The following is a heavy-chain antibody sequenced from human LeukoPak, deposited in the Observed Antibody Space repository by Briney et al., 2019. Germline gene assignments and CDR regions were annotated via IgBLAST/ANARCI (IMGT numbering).Heavy chain of an antibody. D-gene: IGHD3-22*01. CDR1: GGSFSGYY. V-gene: IGHV4-34*01. Sequence: SETLSLTCAVYGGSFSGYYWSWIRQPPGKGLEWIGEINHSGSTNYNPSLKSRVTISVDTSKSQFSLKLRSVTVADTAVYYCVRDHYYDSSGYTFRHWGQGTLVSVSS. J-gene: IGHJ1*01. CDR2: INHSGST. CDR3: VRDHYYDSSGYTFRH.